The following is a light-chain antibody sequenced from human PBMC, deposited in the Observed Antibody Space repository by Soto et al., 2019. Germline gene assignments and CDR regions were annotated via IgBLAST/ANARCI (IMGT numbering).Light chain of an antibody. CDR1: SSNIGKNY. Sequence: QSVLTQPPSVSAAPGQKVSISCSGSSSNIGKNYVSWYQHCPGTAPKLLIYDNDKRPSVIPDRFSGSKSGTSGTLGITGLQTGEGADYYCATWDSTLSAGVFGGGTKLTVL. CDR2: DND. V-gene: IGLV1-51*01. CDR3: ATWDSTLSAGV. J-gene: IGLJ3*02.